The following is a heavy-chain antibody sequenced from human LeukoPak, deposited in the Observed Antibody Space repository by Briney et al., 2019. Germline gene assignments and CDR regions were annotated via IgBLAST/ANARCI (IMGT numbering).Heavy chain of an antibody. CDR1: GYTFTSYA. V-gene: IGHV1-3*01. D-gene: IGHD6-19*01. CDR2: ISAGNGNT. CDR3: ARDGRLYSSGWYRPFDY. J-gene: IGHJ4*02. Sequence: GASVKVSCKASGYTFTSYAIHWVRQAPGQRLEWMGWISAGNGNTKYSQNFQGRVTFISNTSATTAFMELSSLRSEDAAVYYCARDGRLYSSGWYRPFDYWGQGTLVTVSS.